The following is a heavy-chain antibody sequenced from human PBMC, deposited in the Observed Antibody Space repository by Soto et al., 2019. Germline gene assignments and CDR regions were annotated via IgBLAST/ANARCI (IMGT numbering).Heavy chain of an antibody. J-gene: IGHJ3*02. V-gene: IGHV3-53*01. CDR2: IYTSGST. CDR1: GFTVGRNY. D-gene: IGHD5-18*01. CDR3: GREAAVGTADAIDI. Sequence: GGSLRLSCAASGFTVGRNYMSWVRQAPGKGLEWVSVIYTSGSTYYADSVKGRFTVSRDSSKNTLYLQMNTLRPEDTAVYYCGREAAVGTADAIDIWGQGTMVTV.